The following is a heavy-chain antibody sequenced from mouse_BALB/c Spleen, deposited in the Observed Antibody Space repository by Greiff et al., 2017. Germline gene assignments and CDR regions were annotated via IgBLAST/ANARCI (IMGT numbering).Heavy chain of an antibody. CDR2: INPNNGGT. CDR1: GYTFTDYN. V-gene: IGHV1-18*01. Sequence: EVKLMESGPELVKPGASVKIPCKASGYTFTDYNMDWVKQSHGKSLEWIGDINPNNGGTIYNQKFKGKATLTVDKSSSTAYMELRSLTSEDTAVYYCARRSVTTPFAYWGQGTLVTVSA. CDR3: ARRSVTTPFAY. J-gene: IGHJ3*01. D-gene: IGHD2-2*01.